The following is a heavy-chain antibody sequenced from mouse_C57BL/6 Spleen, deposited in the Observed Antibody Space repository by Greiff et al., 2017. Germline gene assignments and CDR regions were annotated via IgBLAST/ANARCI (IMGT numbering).Heavy chain of an antibody. V-gene: IGHV3-6*01. D-gene: IGHD1-1*01. CDR3: AREGDYYGSRRGYFDV. CDR2: ISYDGSN. CDR1: GYSITSGYY. Sequence: ESGPGLVKPSQSLSLTCSVTGYSITSGYYWNWIRQFPGNKLEWMGYISYDGSNNYNPSLKNRISITRDTSKNQFFLKLNSVTTEDTATYYGAREGDYYGSRRGYFDVWGTGTTVTVSS. J-gene: IGHJ1*03.